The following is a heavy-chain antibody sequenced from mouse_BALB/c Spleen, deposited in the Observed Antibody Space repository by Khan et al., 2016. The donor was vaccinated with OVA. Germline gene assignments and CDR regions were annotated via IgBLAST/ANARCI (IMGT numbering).Heavy chain of an antibody. CDR2: ISSGDST. V-gene: IGHV5-6-5*01. J-gene: IGHJ3*01. CDR1: GFTFSNYA. CDR3: ARDCWFAY. Sequence: EVKLVESGGGLVKPGGSLKLSCAASGFTFSNYAMSWVRQSPEKRLEWVASISSGDSTYYSDSVKGRFTISSDNPRNILSLLLCSLSTEDTVMYYCARDCWFAYWGQGTLVTVSA.